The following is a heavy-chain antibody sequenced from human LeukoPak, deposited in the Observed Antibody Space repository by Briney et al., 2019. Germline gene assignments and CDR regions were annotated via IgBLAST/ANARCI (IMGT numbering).Heavy chain of an antibody. J-gene: IGHJ4*02. Sequence: GGSLRLSCEAPGFTFSTFAMIWVRQPPGKGLEWVSSIFPSGGEIHYADSVRGRFTISRDNAKNSLYLQMNSLRAEDTAVYYCATGLYYDSSGYYPDYWGQGTLVTVSS. CDR2: IFPSGGEI. CDR3: ATGLYYDSSGYYPDY. V-gene: IGHV3-21*01. D-gene: IGHD3-22*01. CDR1: GFTFSTFA.